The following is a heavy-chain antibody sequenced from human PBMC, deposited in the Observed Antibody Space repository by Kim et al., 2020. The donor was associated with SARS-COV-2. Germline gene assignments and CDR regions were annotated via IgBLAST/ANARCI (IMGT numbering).Heavy chain of an antibody. V-gene: IGHV4-39*07. CDR3: AREEGDSGSYRVDY. Sequence: SETLSLTCTVSGGSISSSSYYWGWIRQPPGKGLEWIGSIYYSGSTYYNPSLKSRVTISVDTSKNQFSLKLSSVTAADTAVYYCAREEGDSGSYRVDYWGQGTLVTVSS. D-gene: IGHD1-26*01. CDR1: GGSISSSSYY. J-gene: IGHJ4*02. CDR2: IYYSGST.